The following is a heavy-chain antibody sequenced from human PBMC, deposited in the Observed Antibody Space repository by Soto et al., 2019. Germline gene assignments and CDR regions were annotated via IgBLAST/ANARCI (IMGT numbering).Heavy chain of an antibody. V-gene: IGHV1-18*01. J-gene: IGHJ3*02. CDR3: ARIPGYSITWYYAFDI. D-gene: IGHD6-13*01. CDR1: GYTFTNYG. CDR2: IITYSGNT. Sequence: QVQLVQSGPEVKKPGASVKVSCKAAGYTFTNYGITWVRQAPGQGLEWMGWIITYSGNTNYAQKLQDRVSLTADTSTSTAYMELRSLRSDDTAVYYCARIPGYSITWYYAFDIWGQGTLVTVSS.